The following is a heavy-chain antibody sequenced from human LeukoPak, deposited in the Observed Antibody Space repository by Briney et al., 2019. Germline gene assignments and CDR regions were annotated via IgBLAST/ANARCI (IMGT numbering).Heavy chain of an antibody. Sequence: SETLSLTCTVSGGSISSYYWSWIRQPPGKGLEWIGYIYYSGSTNYNPSLRSRVTISVDTSKNQFSLKLSSVTAADTAVYYCARSGLLWFGESPFDYWGQGTLVTVSS. CDR2: IYYSGST. CDR3: ARSGLLWFGESPFDY. D-gene: IGHD3-10*01. J-gene: IGHJ4*02. V-gene: IGHV4-59*01. CDR1: GGSISSYY.